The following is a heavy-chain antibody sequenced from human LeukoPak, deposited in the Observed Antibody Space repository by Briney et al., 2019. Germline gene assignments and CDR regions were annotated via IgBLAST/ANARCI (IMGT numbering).Heavy chain of an antibody. CDR3: ARCPLLEWFRRPSRSFDP. CDR1: GGSISRGGYY. J-gene: IGHJ5*02. D-gene: IGHD3-3*01. Sequence: SETLSLTCTVSGGSISRGGYYWSWIRQHPGKGLEWIGEINHSGSTNYNPSLKGRVTISVDTSKNQFSLKLSSVTAADTAVYYCARCPLLEWFRRPSRSFDPWGQRTLVTVSS. CDR2: INHSGST. V-gene: IGHV4-34*01.